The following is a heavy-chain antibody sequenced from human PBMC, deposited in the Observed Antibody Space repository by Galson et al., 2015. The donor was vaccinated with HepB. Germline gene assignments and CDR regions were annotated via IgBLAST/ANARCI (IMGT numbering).Heavy chain of an antibody. CDR1: GYTFTGYY. J-gene: IGHJ5*02. Sequence: SVKVSCKASGYTFTGYYMHWVRQAPGQGLEWMGWINPNSGGTNYAQKFQGRVTMTRDTSISTAYMELSRLRSDDTAVYYCARVFNRVVVVAAANWFDPWGQGTLVTVSS. V-gene: IGHV1-2*02. CDR2: INPNSGGT. D-gene: IGHD2-15*01. CDR3: ARVFNRVVVVAAANWFDP.